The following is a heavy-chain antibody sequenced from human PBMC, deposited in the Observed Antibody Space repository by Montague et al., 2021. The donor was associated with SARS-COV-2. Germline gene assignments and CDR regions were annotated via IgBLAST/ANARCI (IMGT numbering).Heavy chain of an antibody. CDR1: GFTFSNYA. CDR3: VKWSSSYGSPNTDFFDS. V-gene: IGHV3-23*01. J-gene: IGHJ4*02. CDR2: ISDTGKT. Sequence: SLRLSCAASGFTFSNYAMTWVRQAPGKGLVWVSSISDTGKTYYAXXVEGLLTISRDNSKNTLHLQMHSVSVEDTAVYRCVKWSSSYGSPNTDFFDSWGQGTLVTVSS. D-gene: IGHD5-18*01.